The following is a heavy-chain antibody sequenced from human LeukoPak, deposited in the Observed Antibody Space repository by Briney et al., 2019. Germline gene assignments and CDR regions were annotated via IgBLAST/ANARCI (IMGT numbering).Heavy chain of an antibody. CDR3: AKDRESGSYYRAHFDY. D-gene: IGHD1-26*01. Sequence: YDGSNKYYADSVKGRFTISRDNSKNTLYLQMNSLRAEDTAVYYCAKDRESGSYYRAHFDYWGQGTLVTVSS. V-gene: IGHV3-30*02. J-gene: IGHJ4*02. CDR2: YDGSNK.